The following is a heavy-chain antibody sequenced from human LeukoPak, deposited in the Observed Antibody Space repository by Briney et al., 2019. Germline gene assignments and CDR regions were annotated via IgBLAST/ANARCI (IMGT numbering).Heavy chain of an antibody. CDR1: GFTFSSYA. J-gene: IGHJ4*02. CDR3: AKDAAKYYDSSGYYSH. V-gene: IGHV3-23*01. Sequence: GGSLRLSCAASGFTFSSYAMSWVRQAPGKGLEWVSAISSSGGSTYYADSVKGRFAISRDNSKNTLYLQMNSLRAEDTAVYYCAKDAAKYYDSSGYYSHWGQGTLVTVSS. CDR2: ISSSGGST. D-gene: IGHD3-22*01.